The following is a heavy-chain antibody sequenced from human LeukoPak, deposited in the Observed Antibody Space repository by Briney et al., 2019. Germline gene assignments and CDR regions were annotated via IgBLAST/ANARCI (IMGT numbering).Heavy chain of an antibody. CDR3: ARDAASRWLQWFYYYYYMDV. CDR1: GFTFSDYY. V-gene: IGHV3-11*04. Sequence: PGGSLRLSCAASGFTFSDYYMSWIRQAPGKGLEWVSYISSSGSTIYYADSVKGRFTISRDNAKNSLYLQMNSLRAEDTAVYYCARDAASRWLQWFYYYYYMDVWGKGTTVTVSS. J-gene: IGHJ6*03. D-gene: IGHD5-24*01. CDR2: ISSSGSTI.